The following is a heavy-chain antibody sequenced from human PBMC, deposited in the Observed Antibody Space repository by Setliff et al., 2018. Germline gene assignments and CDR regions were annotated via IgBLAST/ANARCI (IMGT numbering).Heavy chain of an antibody. V-gene: IGHV1-18*01. CDR1: GYTFTSYG. Sequence: RASVKVSCKASGYTFTSYGISWVRQAPGQGLEWMGWISAYNGNTNYAQKLQGRVTMTTDTSTSTAYMELRSLRSDDTAVYYCARDRGYDSSGYHEFDYWGQGTLVTVSS. D-gene: IGHD3-22*01. J-gene: IGHJ4*02. CDR2: ISAYNGNT. CDR3: ARDRGYDSSGYHEFDY.